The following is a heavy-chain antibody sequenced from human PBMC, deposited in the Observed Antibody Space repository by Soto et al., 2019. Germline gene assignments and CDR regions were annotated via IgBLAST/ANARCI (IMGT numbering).Heavy chain of an antibody. D-gene: IGHD1-26*01. CDR1: GYTFTSYG. J-gene: IGHJ6*02. CDR3: ARDVRVGATTAYYNGMDV. CDR2: ISTNRGGT. V-gene: IGHV1-2*04. Sequence: ASVKVSCKASGYTFTSYGISWVRQAPGQGLEGMGWISTNRGGTNYAQKLQGWVTMTRDTAISTAYMELRRLRSGDTAVYFCARDVRVGATTAYYNGMDVWGQGTTVTVSS.